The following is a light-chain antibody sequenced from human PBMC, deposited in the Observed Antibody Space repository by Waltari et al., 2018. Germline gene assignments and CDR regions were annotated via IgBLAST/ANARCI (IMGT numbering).Light chain of an antibody. CDR1: SNDIGSYNR. CDR2: EVN. Sequence: QSVLTLPASVSGSPGQSISISCTGTSNDIGSYNRVSWYQHHPGKAPKLLIYEVNKRPSGVSGRFSGSKSGNTASLTISGVQAEDEGDYYCCSYRGGHSWVFGGGAKLTVL. J-gene: IGLJ3*02. V-gene: IGLV2-23*02. CDR3: CSYRGGHSWV.